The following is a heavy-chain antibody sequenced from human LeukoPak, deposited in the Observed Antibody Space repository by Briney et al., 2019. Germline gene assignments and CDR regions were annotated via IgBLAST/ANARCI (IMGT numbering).Heavy chain of an antibody. V-gene: IGHV3-48*03. Sequence: GGSLRLSCAASGFTFSNYEMNWVRQAPGKGLERLSYISNSGSNIYYADSVKGRFTITRDNAKNSLYLQMNSLRAEDAAVYYCARGLYWFDPWGQGTLVTVSS. CDR1: GFTFSNYE. CDR2: ISNSGSNI. CDR3: ARGLYWFDP. J-gene: IGHJ5*02.